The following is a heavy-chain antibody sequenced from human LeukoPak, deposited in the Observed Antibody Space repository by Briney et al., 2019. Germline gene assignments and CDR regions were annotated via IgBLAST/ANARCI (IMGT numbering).Heavy chain of an antibody. CDR2: IYPGDSDT. V-gene: IGHV5-51*01. CDR1: GYSFTSYW. D-gene: IGHD1-26*01. J-gene: IGHJ2*01. CDR3: ARQGYYAAWGYFDL. Sequence: GASLQISCKGSGYSFTSYWIGWVRRMPGKGLEWMGIIYPGDSDTRYSPSFQGQVTISADKSISTAYLQWSSLKASDTAMYYCARQGYYAAWGYFDLWGRGTLVTVSS.